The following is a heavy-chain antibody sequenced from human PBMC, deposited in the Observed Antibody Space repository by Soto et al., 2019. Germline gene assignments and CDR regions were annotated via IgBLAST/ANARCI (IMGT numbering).Heavy chain of an antibody. CDR3: ARGGGGVIITGDYFDY. J-gene: IGHJ4*02. Sequence: QVQLVESGGGVVQPGRSLRLSCAASGFTFSSYGMHWVRQAPGKGLEWVAVIWYDGSNKYYADSVKGRFTISRDNSKNTLFLEMDRLRAEGPAVDFWARGGGGVIITGDYFDYWGQGTLVTVSS. CDR2: IWYDGSNK. CDR1: GFTFSSYG. V-gene: IGHV3-33*01. D-gene: IGHD3-10*01.